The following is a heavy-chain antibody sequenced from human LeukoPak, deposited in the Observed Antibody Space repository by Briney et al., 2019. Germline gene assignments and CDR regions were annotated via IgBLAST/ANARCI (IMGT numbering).Heavy chain of an antibody. Sequence: GRSLRLSCAASGFTFSSYAMHWVRQAPGKGLEWVAVISYDGNNKYYADSVKGRFSIFRDNSKNTLYLQMNSLRAEDTALYYCAKGDTSSWFELDYWGQGTLVTVSS. J-gene: IGHJ4*02. CDR2: ISYDGNNK. CDR1: GFTFSSYA. CDR3: AKGDTSSWFELDY. V-gene: IGHV3-30-3*01. D-gene: IGHD6-13*01.